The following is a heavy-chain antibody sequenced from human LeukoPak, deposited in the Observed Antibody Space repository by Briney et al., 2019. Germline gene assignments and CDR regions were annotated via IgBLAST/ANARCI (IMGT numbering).Heavy chain of an antibody. V-gene: IGHV4-39*01. CDR3: ARQTGSGLFTLP. CDR2: IYYTGNT. Sequence: SETLSLTCTVSGVSISSSNSYWGWIRQPPGKGLEWIGSIYYTGNTYYNASLKSRVTISIDTSNNQISLRLISVTATHTAMYYCARQTGSGLFTLPGGQGTLVTVSS. J-gene: IGHJ4*02. CDR1: GVSISSSNSY. D-gene: IGHD3/OR15-3a*01.